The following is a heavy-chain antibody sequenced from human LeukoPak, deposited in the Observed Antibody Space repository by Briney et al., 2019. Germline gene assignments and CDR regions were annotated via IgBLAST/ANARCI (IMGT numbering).Heavy chain of an antibody. CDR1: GYTFSNYG. CDR2: IRGDNGNT. D-gene: IGHD3-9*01. Sequence: ASVKVSCKASGYTFSNYGISWVRQAPGQGLEWVGWIRGDNGNTNYAQKLQGRATMTTDTSTSTAYMELRSLGSDETAVYYCARQRAYYDILTGYYWDYYYYYMDVWGKGTTATISS. V-gene: IGHV1-18*01. CDR3: ARQRAYYDILTGYYWDYYYYYMDV. J-gene: IGHJ6*03.